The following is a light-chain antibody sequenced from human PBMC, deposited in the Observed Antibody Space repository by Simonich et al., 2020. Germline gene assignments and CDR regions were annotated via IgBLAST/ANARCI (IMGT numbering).Light chain of an antibody. CDR1: SSDVGGYNY. CDR2: DVS. V-gene: IGLV2-14*01. Sequence: QSALTQPASVSGSPGQSITISCTGTSSDVGGYNYVSWYQQHPGQAPNLMIYDVSERPSGVSNRFSGSKSGNTASLTISGLQAEDEADYYCSSYTSSSTVVFGGGTKLTVL. CDR3: SSYTSSSTVV. J-gene: IGLJ2*01.